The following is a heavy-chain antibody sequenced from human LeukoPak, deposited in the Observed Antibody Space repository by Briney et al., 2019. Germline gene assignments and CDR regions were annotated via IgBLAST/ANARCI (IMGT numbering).Heavy chain of an antibody. Sequence: PGGSLRLSCAASGLTFSSYSMNWVRQAPGKGLERVSSISSSSSYIYYADSVKGRFTISRDNAKTSLYLQMNSLRAEDTAVYYCARRMASVLQGFGELLSHHNWFDPWGQGTLVTVSS. CDR1: GLTFSSYS. CDR3: ARRMASVLQGFGELLSHHNWFDP. CDR2: ISSSSSYI. D-gene: IGHD3-10*01. V-gene: IGHV3-21*01. J-gene: IGHJ5*02.